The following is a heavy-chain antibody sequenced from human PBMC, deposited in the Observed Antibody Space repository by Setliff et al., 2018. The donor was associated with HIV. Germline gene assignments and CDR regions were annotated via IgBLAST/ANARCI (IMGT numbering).Heavy chain of an antibody. CDR3: ARRYYYYYMDV. V-gene: IGHV4-59*08. CDR1: GGSISSYY. Sequence: PSETLSLTCTVSGGSISSYYWTWIRQPPGKGLEWIGYMYHSGSTHYNPSLKGRVTISVDTSKNQFSLQLSSVTAADTAVYYCARRYYYYYMDVWGKGTTVTVSS. J-gene: IGHJ6*03. CDR2: MYHSGST.